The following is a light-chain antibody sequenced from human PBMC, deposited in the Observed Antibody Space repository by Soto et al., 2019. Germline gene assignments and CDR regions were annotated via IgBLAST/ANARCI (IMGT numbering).Light chain of an antibody. CDR1: SSDVGGYNY. V-gene: IGLV2-14*01. J-gene: IGLJ1*01. CDR2: EVS. Sequence: HSALTQPASVSWSPGQSITISCTGTSSDVGGYNYVSWYQQHPGKAPKLMIYEVSNRPSGVSNRFSGSKSGNTASLTISGLQAEDEADYYCSSYTSSSTSYVFGTGTKLTVL. CDR3: SSYTSSSTSYV.